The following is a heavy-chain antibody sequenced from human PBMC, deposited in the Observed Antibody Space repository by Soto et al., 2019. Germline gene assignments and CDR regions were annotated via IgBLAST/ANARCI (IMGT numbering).Heavy chain of an antibody. D-gene: IGHD3-10*01. Sequence: SVKVSCKASGGTFSSYAISWVRPAPGQGLEWMGGIIPIFGTANYAQKLQGRVTITADESTSTAYMELSSLRSEDTAVYYWARDLELLWFGELTRDYYYGMDVWGQGTTVTVSS. J-gene: IGHJ6*02. CDR1: GGTFSSYA. V-gene: IGHV1-69*13. CDR3: ARDLELLWFGELTRDYYYGMDV. CDR2: IIPIFGTA.